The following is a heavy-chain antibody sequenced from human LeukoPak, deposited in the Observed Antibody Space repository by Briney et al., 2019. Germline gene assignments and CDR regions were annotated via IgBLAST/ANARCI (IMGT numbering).Heavy chain of an antibody. D-gene: IGHD3-16*02. CDR3: ARDNSVGDIAWWFDP. CDR1: GYTFTSHF. Sequence: ASVKVSCKASGYTFTSHFMHWVRQAPGQGLEWMGIINPRGGSTLYAQKFQGRVTMTRDMSTTTDYMELSSLRSEDTAVYYCARDNSVGDIAWWFDPWGQGTLVTVSS. CDR2: INPRGGST. J-gene: IGHJ5*02. V-gene: IGHV1-46*01.